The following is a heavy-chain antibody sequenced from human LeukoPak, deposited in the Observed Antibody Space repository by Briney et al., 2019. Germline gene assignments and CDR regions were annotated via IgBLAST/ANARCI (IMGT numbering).Heavy chain of an antibody. V-gene: IGHV4-34*01. D-gene: IGHD6-13*01. CDR1: GGSFSGYY. CDR3: ARGSSYGGLVWFDP. J-gene: IGHJ5*02. Sequence: SETLSLTCAVYGGSFSGYYWSWIRQAPGKGLEWIGEINHSGSTNYNPSLKSRVTISVDTSKNQFSLKLSSVTAADTAVYYCARGSSYGGLVWFDPWGQGTLVTVSS. CDR2: INHSGST.